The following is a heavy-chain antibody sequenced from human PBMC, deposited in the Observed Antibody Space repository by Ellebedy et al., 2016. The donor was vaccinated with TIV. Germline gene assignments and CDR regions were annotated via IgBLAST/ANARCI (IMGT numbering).Heavy chain of an antibody. D-gene: IGHD6-6*01. Sequence: MPSETLSLTCTVSGGSISSSSYYWGWLRQPPGKGLEWIGSIYYSGSTYYNPSLKSRVTISVDTSKNQFSLKLSSVTAAETAVYYCARHVDEYSSSKRFDPWGQGTLVTVSS. CDR3: ARHVDEYSSSKRFDP. CDR2: IYYSGST. CDR1: GGSISSSSYY. J-gene: IGHJ5*02. V-gene: IGHV4-39*01.